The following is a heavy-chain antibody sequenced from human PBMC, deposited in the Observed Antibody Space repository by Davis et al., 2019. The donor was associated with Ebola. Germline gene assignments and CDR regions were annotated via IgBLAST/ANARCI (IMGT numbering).Heavy chain of an antibody. CDR1: GGSISSYY. J-gene: IGHJ4*02. V-gene: IGHV4-59*12. CDR3: ARDNGDPVFDY. Sequence: MPGGSLRLSCTVSGGSISSYYWSWIRQPPGKGLEWIGYIYYSGSTNYNPSPKSRVTISVDKSKNQFSLKLSSVTAADTAVYYCARDNGDPVFDYWGQGTLVTVSS. D-gene: IGHD4-17*01. CDR2: IYYSGST.